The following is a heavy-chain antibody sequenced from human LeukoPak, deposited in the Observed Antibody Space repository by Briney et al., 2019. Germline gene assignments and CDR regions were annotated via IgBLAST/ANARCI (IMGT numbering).Heavy chain of an antibody. V-gene: IGHV3-11*04. Sequence: GGSLRLSCAASGFIFSDYYMSWLRQAPGKGLEWISYISDSGRTIYYADSVKGRFSISRDNAKNSLYLQMNSLRAEDTAVYYCAELGITMIGGVWGKGTTVTISS. D-gene: IGHD3-10*02. CDR1: GFIFSDYY. CDR2: ISDSGRTI. J-gene: IGHJ6*04. CDR3: AELGITMIGGV.